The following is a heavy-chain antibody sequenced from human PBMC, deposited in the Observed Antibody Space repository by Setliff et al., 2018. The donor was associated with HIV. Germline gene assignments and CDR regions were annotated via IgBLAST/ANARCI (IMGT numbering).Heavy chain of an antibody. V-gene: IGHV1-69*05. CDR1: GYTFTSYG. D-gene: IGHD2-21*01. CDR3: GRSRRDCGGGACKSDWFDP. Sequence: SVKVSCKASGYTFTSYGVTWVRQAPGQGLEWVGGIIPTFGTVNYAQKFQGRVSIITDESTNTAYMELSSLRSGDTAVYYCGRSRRDCGGGACKSDWFDPWGQGTLVTVSS. CDR2: IIPTFGTV. J-gene: IGHJ5*02.